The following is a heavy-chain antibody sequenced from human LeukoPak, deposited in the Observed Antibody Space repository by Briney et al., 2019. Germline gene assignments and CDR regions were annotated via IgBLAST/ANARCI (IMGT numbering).Heavy chain of an antibody. D-gene: IGHD1-1*01. V-gene: IGHV1-58*02. CDR2: IVVGSGNT. Sequence: GASVKVSCKASGFTFTSSAMQWVRQARGRRLEWIGWIVVGSGNTNYAQKFQERVTITRDMSTSTAYMELSSLRSEDTAVYYCATPSTRQYYYGMDVWGQGTTVTVSS. CDR3: ATPSTRQYYYGMDV. CDR1: GFTFTSSA. J-gene: IGHJ6*02.